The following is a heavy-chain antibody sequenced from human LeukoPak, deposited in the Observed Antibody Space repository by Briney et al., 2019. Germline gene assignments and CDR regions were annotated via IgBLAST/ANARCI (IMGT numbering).Heavy chain of an antibody. J-gene: IGHJ4*02. Sequence: SQTLSLTCTVSGDSISSYYWGWVRQPAGKGLEWIGRIHPSGNTNYNPSLKSRVTLSVDTSKNQFSLKLSSVTAADTAVYYCARGPPPDFDYWGRGTLVTVSS. V-gene: IGHV4-4*07. CDR1: GDSISSYY. CDR3: ARGPPPDFDY. CDR2: IHPSGNT.